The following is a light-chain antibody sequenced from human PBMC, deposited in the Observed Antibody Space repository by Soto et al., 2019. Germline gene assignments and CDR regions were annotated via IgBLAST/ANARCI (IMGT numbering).Light chain of an antibody. CDR2: DAS. V-gene: IGKV3-11*01. CDR1: QSVSSY. J-gene: IGKJ4*01. CDR3: QQRSNWPPLT. Sequence: EIVLTHSPATRSFSPLEISALSGMASQSVSSYLAWYQQKPGQAPRLLXYDASNRATGIPGRFSGSGSGTDFTLTISSLEPEDFAVYYCQQRSNWPPLTFGGGTKVDIK.